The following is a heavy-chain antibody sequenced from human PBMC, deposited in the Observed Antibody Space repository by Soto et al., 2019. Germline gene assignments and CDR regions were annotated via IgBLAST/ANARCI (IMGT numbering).Heavy chain of an antibody. D-gene: IGHD6-6*01. J-gene: IGHJ3*02. V-gene: IGHV3-74*01. CDR3: AKPRSKSSSGFDI. CDR2: ISPDGSIT. Sequence: EVQLVESGGGLAQPGGSLRLSCAASGFSFSNHWIHWVRQAPGQGLESITRISPDGSITDYAGSVRGRFTISRDNAKDTLYLQISSLRVEDTAVYYCAKPRSKSSSGFDIWGQGTTVTVSS. CDR1: GFSFSNHW.